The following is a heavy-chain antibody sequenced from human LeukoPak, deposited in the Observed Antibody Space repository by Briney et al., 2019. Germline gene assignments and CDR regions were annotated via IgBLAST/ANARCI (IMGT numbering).Heavy chain of an antibody. CDR3: TTDSNYYDSSGYSGNFDY. CDR1: GFTFSNAW. CDR2: IKSKTDGGTT. Sequence: PGGSLRLSCAASGFTFSNAWMSWVRQAPGKGLEWVGRIKSKTDGGTTDYAAPVKGRFTISRDDSKNTLYLQMNSLKTEDTAVYYCTTDSNYYDSSGYSGNFDYWGQGTLVTVSS. V-gene: IGHV3-15*01. J-gene: IGHJ4*02. D-gene: IGHD3-22*01.